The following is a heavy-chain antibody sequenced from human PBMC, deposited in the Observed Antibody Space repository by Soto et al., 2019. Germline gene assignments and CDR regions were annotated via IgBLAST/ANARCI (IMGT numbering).Heavy chain of an antibody. CDR2: ISSSGSTI. D-gene: IGHD5-18*01. CDR3: ARGHSSYGYGGPGIDY. Sequence: AGSLRLSCAASGFTFSDYYMSWIRQAPGKGLEWVSYISSSGSTIYYANSVKGRFTIYRDNAKDSLYLQMNSLRAEDTAVYYCARGHSSYGYGGPGIDYWGQGTLVTVSS. J-gene: IGHJ4*02. CDR1: GFTFSDYY. V-gene: IGHV3-11*01.